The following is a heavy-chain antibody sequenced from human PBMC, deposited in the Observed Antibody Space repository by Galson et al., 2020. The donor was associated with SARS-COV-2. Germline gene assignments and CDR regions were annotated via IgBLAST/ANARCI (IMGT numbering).Heavy chain of an antibody. CDR2: IYSDSST. CDR1: GFTVSSNY. CDR3: AVVGATRGFDY. V-gene: IGHV3-66*01. Sequence: GESLKISCAASGFTVSSNYMTWVRQAPGKGLEWVSIIYSDSSTYYADSVKGRFTISRDNSKNTVYLQMISLRAEDTAVYYCAVVGATRGFDYWGQGTLVTVSS. D-gene: IGHD1-26*01. J-gene: IGHJ4*02.